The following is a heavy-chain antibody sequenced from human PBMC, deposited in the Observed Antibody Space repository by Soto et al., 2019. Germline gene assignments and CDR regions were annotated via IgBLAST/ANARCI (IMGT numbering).Heavy chain of an antibody. V-gene: IGHV4-34*01. CDR1: GGSFSGYY. J-gene: IGHJ5*02. CDR3: ARRLPTHAVAPELYSWFDP. CDR2: INHSGST. D-gene: IGHD1-1*01. Sequence: PSETLSLTCAVYGGSFSGYYWSWIRQPPGKGLEWIGEINHSGSTNYNPSLKSRVTISVDTSKNQFSLKLSSVTAADTAVYYCARRLPTHAVAPELYSWFDPWGQGTLVTVSS.